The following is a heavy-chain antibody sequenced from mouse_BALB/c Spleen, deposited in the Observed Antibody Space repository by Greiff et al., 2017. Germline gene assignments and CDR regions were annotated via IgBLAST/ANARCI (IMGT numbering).Heavy chain of an antibody. J-gene: IGHJ4*01. V-gene: IGHV14-1*02. D-gene: IGHD3-1*01. Sequence: EVKLQESGAELVRPGALVKLSCKASGFNIKDYYMHWVKQRPEQGLEWIGWIDPENGNTIYDPKFQGKASITADTSSNTAYLQLSSLTSEDTAVYYCARSGPYAMDYWGQGTSVTVSS. CDR3: ARSGPYAMDY. CDR2: IDPENGNT. CDR1: GFNIKDYY.